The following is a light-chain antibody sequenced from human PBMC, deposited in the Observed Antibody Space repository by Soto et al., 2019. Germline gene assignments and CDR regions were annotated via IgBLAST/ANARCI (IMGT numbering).Light chain of an antibody. CDR3: EHYTGSPWT. CDR1: QSIDSW. Sequence: DIQMTQSPSTMSASVGDRVTITCRASQSIDSWLAWYQQKPGKAPKFLMYKASNLESGVPLRFSGSVSDTECTLAISSLQPDDFAIDYCEHYTGSPWTGGQGTTVDLK. V-gene: IGKV1-5*03. CDR2: KAS. J-gene: IGKJ1*01.